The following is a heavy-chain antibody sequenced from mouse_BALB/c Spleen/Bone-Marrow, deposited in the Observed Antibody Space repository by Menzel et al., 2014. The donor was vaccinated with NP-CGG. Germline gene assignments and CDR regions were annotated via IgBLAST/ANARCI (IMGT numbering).Heavy chain of an antibody. J-gene: IGHJ4*01. CDR2: IRNRANGYTT. D-gene: IGHD2-3*01. CDR1: GFTFTDYC. Sequence: EVQRVESGGGSVQPGGSLRLSCATSGFTFTDYCTNWVRQPPGKALEWLGFIRNRANGYTTEFSASVKGRFTISRDNSQSILYLQINTLRAEDSATYYCARYDGYSDNAMDYWGQGTSVTVSS. V-gene: IGHV7-3*02. CDR3: ARYDGYSDNAMDY.